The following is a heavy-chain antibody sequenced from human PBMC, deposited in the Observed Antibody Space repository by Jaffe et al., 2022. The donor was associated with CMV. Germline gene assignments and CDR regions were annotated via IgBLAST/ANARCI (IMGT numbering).Heavy chain of an antibody. D-gene: IGHD3-10*01. CDR3: ARHVTGQAYYGSGSPFDY. V-gene: IGHV4-39*01. CDR1: GGSISSSSYY. CDR2: IYYSGST. Sequence: QLQLQESGPGLVKPSETLSLTCTVSGGSISSSSYYWGWIRQPPGKGLEWIGSIYYSGSTYYNPSLKSRVTISVDTSKNQFSLKLSSVTAADTAVYYCARHVTGQAYYGSGSPFDYWGQGTLVTVSS. J-gene: IGHJ4*02.